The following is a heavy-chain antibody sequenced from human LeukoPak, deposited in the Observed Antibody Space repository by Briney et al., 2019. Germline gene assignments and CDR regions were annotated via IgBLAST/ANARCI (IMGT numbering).Heavy chain of an antibody. D-gene: IGHD4-17*01. CDR1: GGSISSSNW. CDR3: ARVHDYGDYTFGIDAFDI. CDR2: IYHSGST. V-gene: IGHV4-4*02. J-gene: IGHJ3*02. Sequence: PSGTLSLTCAVSGGSISSSNWWSWVRQPPGKGLEWIGEIYHSGSTNYNPSLKSRVTISVDKSKNQFSLKLSSVTAADTAVYYCARVHDYGDYTFGIDAFDIWGQGTMVTVSS.